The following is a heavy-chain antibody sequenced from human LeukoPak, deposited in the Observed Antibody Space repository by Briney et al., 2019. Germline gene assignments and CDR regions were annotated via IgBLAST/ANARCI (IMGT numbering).Heavy chain of an antibody. CDR2: ISSSSSYI. Sequence: PGGSLRLSCAASGFTFSSYSMNWVRQAPGQGLEWVSSISSSSSYIYYADSVKGRFTISRDNAKNSLYLQMNSLRAEDTAVYYCARVLAWGATRGGFDYWGQGTLVTVSS. CDR1: GFTFSSYS. V-gene: IGHV3-21*01. J-gene: IGHJ4*02. D-gene: IGHD1-26*01. CDR3: ARVLAWGATRGGFDY.